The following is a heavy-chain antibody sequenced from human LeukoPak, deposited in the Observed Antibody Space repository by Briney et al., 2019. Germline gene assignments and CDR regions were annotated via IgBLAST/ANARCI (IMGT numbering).Heavy chain of an antibody. V-gene: IGHV4-34*01. J-gene: IGHJ6*03. CDR3: ARRWARAPGRYYMDV. D-gene: IGHD1-1*01. Sequence: RTSETLSLTCAVYGGSFSGYYWSWIRQPPGKGLEWIGEINHSGSTSYNPSLKSRVTISVDTSKNQFSLKLSSVTAADTAVYYCARRWARAPGRYYMDVWGKGTTVTVSS. CDR1: GGSFSGYY. CDR2: INHSGST.